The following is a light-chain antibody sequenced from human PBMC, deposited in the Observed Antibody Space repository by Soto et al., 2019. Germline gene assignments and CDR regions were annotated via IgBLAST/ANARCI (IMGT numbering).Light chain of an antibody. CDR3: SSFTDSSTLV. CDR1: NSDVGAYDY. V-gene: IGLV2-14*03. CDR2: YVT. Sequence: QSVLTQPASVSGSPGQSITISCTGTNSDVGAYDYVSWYQQHPGKAPKLIIYYVTNRPSGVSNRFSASKSANTASLTISGLQTEDEAVYYCSSFTDSSTLVFGGGTKLTVL. J-gene: IGLJ2*01.